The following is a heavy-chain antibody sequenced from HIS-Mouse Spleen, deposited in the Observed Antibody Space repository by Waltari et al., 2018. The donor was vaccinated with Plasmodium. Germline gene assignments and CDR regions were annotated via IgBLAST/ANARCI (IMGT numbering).Heavy chain of an antibody. J-gene: IGHJ3*02. Sequence: QVQLQQWGAGLLKPSETLSLTCAVYGGSFRGYYWGWIRQPPGKGLDWIGEIKHSGSTNNNPFLKSRVTMSVDTSKKQFSLKLSSVTVADTAVDYCATSNDIWGQGTMVTVSS. V-gene: IGHV4-34*01. CDR1: GGSFRGYY. CDR2: IKHSGST. CDR3: ATSNDI. D-gene: IGHD7-27*01.